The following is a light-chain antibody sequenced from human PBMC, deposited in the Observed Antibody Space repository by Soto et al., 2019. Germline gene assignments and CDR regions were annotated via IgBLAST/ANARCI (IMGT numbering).Light chain of an antibody. CDR2: GAS. V-gene: IGKV3-15*01. CDR3: QQYNNWPPLT. J-gene: IGKJ4*01. Sequence: EIVMTQSPATLSVSPGERATLSCRASQSVSSNLAWYQQKPGQAPRLLIYGASTRATGIPARFSGSGSGTEFTLTISSLQSEDFAVYYCQQYNNWPPLTFGXGT. CDR1: QSVSSN.